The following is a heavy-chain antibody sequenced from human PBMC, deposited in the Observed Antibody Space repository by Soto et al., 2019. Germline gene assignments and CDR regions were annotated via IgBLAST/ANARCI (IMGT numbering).Heavy chain of an antibody. V-gene: IGHV1-2*04. CDR1: GYTFTSYD. D-gene: IGHD3-22*01. CDR3: ARSGQYDSSGYYPVAYYYGMDV. CDR2: MNPNSGGT. J-gene: IGHJ6*02. Sequence: ASVKVSCKASGYTFTSYDINWVRQATGQGLEWMGWMNPNSGGTNYAQKFQGWVTMTRDTSISTAYMELSRLRSDDTAVYYCARSGQYDSSGYYPVAYYYGMDVWGQGTTVTVSS.